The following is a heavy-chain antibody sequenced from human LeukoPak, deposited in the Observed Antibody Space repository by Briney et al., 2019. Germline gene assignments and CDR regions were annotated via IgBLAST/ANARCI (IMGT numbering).Heavy chain of an antibody. V-gene: IGHV1-46*01. CDR1: GYTFTSYY. CDR3: ARRRYYYDSSGYYRALDAFDI. J-gene: IGHJ3*02. D-gene: IGHD3-22*01. CDR2: INPSGGST. Sequence: ASVKVSCNASGYTFTSYYMHWVRQAPGQGLEWMGIINPSGGSTSYAQKFQGRVTMTRDMSTSTVYMELSSLRSEDTAVYYCARRRYYYDSSGYYRALDAFDIWGQGTMVTVSS.